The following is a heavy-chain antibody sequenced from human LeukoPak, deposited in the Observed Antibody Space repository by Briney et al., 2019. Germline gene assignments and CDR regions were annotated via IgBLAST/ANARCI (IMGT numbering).Heavy chain of an antibody. D-gene: IGHD6-25*01. V-gene: IGHV4-59*08. J-gene: IGHJ4*02. CDR1: GGSISIYY. CDR2: IYYSGST. CDR3: ARLAALGVDY. Sequence: SVTLSLTCTVSGGSISIYYWSWIRQPPGKGLEWIGYIYYSGSTNYNPSLKSRVTISVDTSKNQFSLKLSSVTAADTAVYYCARLAALGVDYWGQGTLVTVSS.